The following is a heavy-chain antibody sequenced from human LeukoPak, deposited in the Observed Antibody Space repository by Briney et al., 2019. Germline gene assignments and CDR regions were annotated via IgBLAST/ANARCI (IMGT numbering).Heavy chain of an antibody. D-gene: IGHD2-2*01. J-gene: IGHJ6*02. CDR1: GFTFSSYA. V-gene: IGHV3-30*04. CDR3: DYYYGMDV. Sequence: GGSLRLSCAASGFTFSSYAMHWVRQAPGKGLEWVAVISYDESNKYYTNSVKGRFSISRDNAKNTLYYCSRDCLGYCGSPSRVDYYYGMDVWGQGTTVTVSS. CDR2: ISYDESNK.